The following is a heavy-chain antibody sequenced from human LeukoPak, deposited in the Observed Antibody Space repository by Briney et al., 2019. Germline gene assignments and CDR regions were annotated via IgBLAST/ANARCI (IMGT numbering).Heavy chain of an antibody. D-gene: IGHD4-17*01. V-gene: IGHV3-30*18. CDR3: AKDTGDSRGYYYYLDV. CDR2: ISYDGSNK. J-gene: IGHJ6*03. CDR1: GFTFSSYG. Sequence: GSLRLSCAASGFTFSSYGMHWVRQAPGKGLEWVAVISYDGSNKYYADSVKGRITISRDNSQNTLYLQMNSLRVEDTAMYYCAKDTGDSRGYYYYLDVWGKGTTVTVSS.